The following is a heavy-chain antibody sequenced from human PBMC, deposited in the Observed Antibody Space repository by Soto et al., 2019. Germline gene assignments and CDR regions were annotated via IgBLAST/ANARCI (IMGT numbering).Heavy chain of an antibody. Sequence: EVQLLESGGGLVQPGGSLRLSCAASGFTFSSYAMSWVRQAPGKGLEWVSAISGSGGSTYYADSVKGRFTISRANSKNKMYLQLNSLRAEDTAVYYCAKVLAVAGLNDAFDIWGQGTMVTVSS. J-gene: IGHJ3*02. V-gene: IGHV3-23*01. CDR2: ISGSGGST. D-gene: IGHD6-19*01. CDR1: GFTFSSYA. CDR3: AKVLAVAGLNDAFDI.